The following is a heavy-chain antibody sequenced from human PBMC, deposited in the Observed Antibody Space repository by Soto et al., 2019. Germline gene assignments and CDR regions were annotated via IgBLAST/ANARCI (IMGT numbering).Heavy chain of an antibody. Sequence: QVQVLQSGAEVKNPGSSVKVSCTASGGTFSSYTLSWVRQAPGQGLEWMGRIIPILGIANYAQKFQGRVTVTADKSTSTAYMELSSLRSEDTAVYYCARRDGYDYNSFDYWGQGTMVTVSS. CDR3: ARRDGYDYNSFDY. D-gene: IGHD5-12*01. V-gene: IGHV1-69*02. CDR1: GGTFSSYT. J-gene: IGHJ4*02. CDR2: IIPILGIA.